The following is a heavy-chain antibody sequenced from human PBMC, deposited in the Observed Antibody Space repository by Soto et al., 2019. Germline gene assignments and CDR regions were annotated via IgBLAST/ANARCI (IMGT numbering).Heavy chain of an antibody. CDR3: AKDRRITMVRGVLRAFDS. J-gene: IGHJ4*01. CDR1: GFTFSSYG. Sequence: PGGSLRLSCAASGFTFSSYGMHWVRQAPGKGLEWVALIWYDGSHKYFADSVKGRFTISRDNSKNTLYLQMNSLRAEDTAVYYCAKDRRITMVRGVLRAFDSWGQGNLVTVSS. CDR2: IWYDGSHK. V-gene: IGHV3-33*06. D-gene: IGHD3-10*01.